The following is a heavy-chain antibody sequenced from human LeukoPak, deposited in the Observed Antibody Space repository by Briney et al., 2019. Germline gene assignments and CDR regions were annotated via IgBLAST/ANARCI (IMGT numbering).Heavy chain of an antibody. V-gene: IGHV3-21*01. Sequence: GGSLRLSCAASGFTFSSYGMNWVRQAPGKGLEWVSSISRSSTYIHYADSVKGRFTISRDNAKNSLYLQMNSLRAEDTAVYYCGRDWGVPDYYDSTDYYLTAWGQGTLVTVSS. CDR1: GFTFSSYG. CDR2: ISRSSTYI. J-gene: IGHJ4*02. D-gene: IGHD3-22*01. CDR3: GRDWGVPDYYDSTDYYLTA.